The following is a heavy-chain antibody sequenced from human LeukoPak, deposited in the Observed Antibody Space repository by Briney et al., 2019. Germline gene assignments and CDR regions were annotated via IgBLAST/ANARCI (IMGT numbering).Heavy chain of an antibody. CDR2: ISAYNGNT. D-gene: IGHD3-9*01. J-gene: IGHJ4*02. Sequence: ASVKVSCKASGYTFTSYGISWVRQAPGQGLEWMGWISAYNGNTNYAQKLQGRVTMTTDTSTSTAYMELRSLRSDDTAVYCCARDSYYDILTGYLYWGQGTLVTVSS. CDR1: GYTFTSYG. CDR3: ARDSYYDILTGYLY. V-gene: IGHV1-18*01.